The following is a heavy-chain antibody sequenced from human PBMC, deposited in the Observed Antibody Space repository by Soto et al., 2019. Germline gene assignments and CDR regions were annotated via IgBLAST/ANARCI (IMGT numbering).Heavy chain of an antibody. CDR2: IYWDDDK. V-gene: IGHV2-5*02. D-gene: IGHD3-16*01. Sequence: QITLKESGPTLVKPTQTLTLTCTFSGFSLSTSGVGVGWIRQPPGKALEWLALIYWDDDKRYSPSLKSRLTITKDTSKIQEVLTMTNMDPVDTATYYGAHRRRGSYFDYWGQGTLVTVSS. J-gene: IGHJ4*02. CDR3: AHRRRGSYFDY. CDR1: GFSLSTSGVG.